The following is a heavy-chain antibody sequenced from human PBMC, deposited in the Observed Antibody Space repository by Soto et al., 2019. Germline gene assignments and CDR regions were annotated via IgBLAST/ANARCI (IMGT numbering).Heavy chain of an antibody. CDR1: GYSFSSYW. Sequence: GESLKISCKGSGYSFSSYWIGWVRQMPGQGPEWMGIIYPGDSDTGYSPSFQGQVTISADKSISTAYLQWSSLKASDTAMYYCARYRSGGRCYRPSYQFDYWGQGTLVTVSS. CDR2: IYPGDSDT. D-gene: IGHD2-15*01. J-gene: IGHJ4*02. V-gene: IGHV5-51*01. CDR3: ARYRSGGRCYRPSYQFDY.